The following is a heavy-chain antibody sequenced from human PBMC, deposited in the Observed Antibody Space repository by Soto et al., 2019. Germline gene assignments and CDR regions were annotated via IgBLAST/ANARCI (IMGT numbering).Heavy chain of an antibody. J-gene: IGHJ4*02. Sequence: EQVLESGGGLVQPGGSLRLSCEASGFMFNHYAMAWVRQTPGKGLEWVSVISGSTGTTYYADSVKGRFTISRDNSKNTVYLQMNSLRVEDSGLYSCAKVIVLGASTLEYWGPGTRVTVSS. CDR3: AKVIVLGASTLEY. CDR1: GFMFNHYA. D-gene: IGHD6-6*01. V-gene: IGHV3-23*01. CDR2: ISGSTGTT.